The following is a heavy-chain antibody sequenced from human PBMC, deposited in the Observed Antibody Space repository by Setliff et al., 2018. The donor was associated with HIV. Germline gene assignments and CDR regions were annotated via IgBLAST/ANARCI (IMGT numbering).Heavy chain of an antibody. CDR2: IYYSGST. CDR1: GGSISSRSYY. CDR3: ARDPGVLRYFDWLLSHFDY. D-gene: IGHD3-9*01. Sequence: SLTCTVSGGSISSRSYYWGWIRQPPGKGLEWIGSIYYSGSTYYNPSLKSRVTISVDTSKNQFSLKLSSVTAADTAVYYCARDPGVLRYFDWLLSHFDYWGQGTLVTVSS. J-gene: IGHJ4*02. V-gene: IGHV4-39*07.